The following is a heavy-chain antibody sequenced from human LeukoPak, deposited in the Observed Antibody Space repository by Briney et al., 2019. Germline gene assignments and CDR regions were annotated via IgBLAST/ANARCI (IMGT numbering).Heavy chain of an antibody. V-gene: IGHV4-39*07. Sequence: SETLSLTCTVSGGSISSSSYYWGWIRQPPGKGLEWIGSIYYSGSTYYNPSLKSRVTISVDTSKNQFSLKLGSVTAADTAVYYCARGGAYSYYYYYYYMDVWGKGTTVTVSS. CDR2: IYYSGST. CDR1: GGSISSSSYY. J-gene: IGHJ6*03. D-gene: IGHD5-18*01. CDR3: ARGGAYSYYYYYYYMDV.